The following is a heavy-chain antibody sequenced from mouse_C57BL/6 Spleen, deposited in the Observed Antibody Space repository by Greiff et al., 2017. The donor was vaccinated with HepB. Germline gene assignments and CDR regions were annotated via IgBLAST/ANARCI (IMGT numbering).Heavy chain of an antibody. CDR2: IDPENGDT. D-gene: IGHD2-5*01. J-gene: IGHJ1*03. V-gene: IGHV14-4*01. CDR1: GFNIKDDY. CDR3: TTYSNHWYCDV. Sequence: VQLQQSGAELVRPGASVKLSCTASGFNIKDDYMHWVKQRPEQGLEWIGWIDPENGDTEYASKFQGKATITADTSSNTAYLQLSSLTSEDTAVYFCTTYSNHWYCDVWGTGTTVTVSS.